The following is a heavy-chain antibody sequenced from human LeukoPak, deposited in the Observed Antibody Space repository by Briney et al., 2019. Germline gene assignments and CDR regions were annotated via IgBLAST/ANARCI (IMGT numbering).Heavy chain of an antibody. D-gene: IGHD4-17*01. CDR3: ARGYGDYSWFDP. CDR1: GFTFSSYE. Sequence: GGSLRLSCAASGFTFSSYEMNWVRQAPGKGLEWVSYISSSGSTIYYADSVKGRFTISRDNAKNSLYLQMNSLRAEDTAVYYCARGYGDYSWFDPWGQGTLVTVSS. CDR2: ISSSGSTI. V-gene: IGHV3-48*03. J-gene: IGHJ5*02.